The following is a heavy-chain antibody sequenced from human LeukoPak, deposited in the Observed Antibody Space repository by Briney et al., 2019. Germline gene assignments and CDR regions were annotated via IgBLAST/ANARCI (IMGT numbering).Heavy chain of an antibody. Sequence: GGSLRLSCAASGFTFSSSDMHWVRQATGKGLEWVSAIGTAGDTYYPGSVKGRFTISRGNAKNSLYLQMNSLRAGDTAVYYCARLRSAAFDIWGQGTMVTVSS. D-gene: IGHD4-17*01. CDR2: IGTAGDT. V-gene: IGHV3-13*01. CDR3: ARLRSAAFDI. J-gene: IGHJ3*02. CDR1: GFTFSSSD.